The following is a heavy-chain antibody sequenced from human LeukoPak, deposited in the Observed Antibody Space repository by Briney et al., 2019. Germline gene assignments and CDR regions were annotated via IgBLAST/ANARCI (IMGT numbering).Heavy chain of an antibody. CDR3: ARRGHSSGWYKFDP. V-gene: IGHV4-59*08. Sequence: PSETLSLTCTVSGGSISSYYWSWIRQPPGKGLEWIGYIYYSGSTNYNPPLKSRVTISVDTSKNQFSLKLSSVTAADTAVYYCARRGHSSGWYKFDPWGQGTLVTVSS. D-gene: IGHD6-19*01. CDR1: GGSISSYY. J-gene: IGHJ5*02. CDR2: IYYSGST.